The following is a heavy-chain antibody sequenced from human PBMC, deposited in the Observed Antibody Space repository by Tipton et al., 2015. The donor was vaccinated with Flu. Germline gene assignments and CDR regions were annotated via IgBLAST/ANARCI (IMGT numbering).Heavy chain of an antibody. CDR2: ISNRGNI. D-gene: IGHD2-21*01. V-gene: IGHV4-30-4*01. CDR1: GGSISNEDYY. J-gene: IGHJ3*02. CDR3: ASAIVGPTGGDAFDI. Sequence: TLSLTCSVSGGSISNEDYYWTWIRQSPGKGLEWIGYISNRGNIYYNPSLKSRVTISSDTSKNQFSLSLNSVTAADTALYYCASAIVGPTGGDAFDIWGQGTRVIVSP.